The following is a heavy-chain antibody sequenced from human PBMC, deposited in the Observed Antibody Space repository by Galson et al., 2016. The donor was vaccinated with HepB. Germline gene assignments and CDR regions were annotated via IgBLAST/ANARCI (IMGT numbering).Heavy chain of an antibody. CDR1: GASIGSGGYY. CDR2: IYYSGRT. Sequence: TLSLTCTVSGASIGSGGYYWNWIRQHPGKDVEWIGSIYYSGRTYYNPSLTSRVTISVETSNNQSSLNLNSVTAADTAVYYCGRDWAYCSGDCFSAMGWFDPWGQGTLVSVSS. J-gene: IGHJ5*02. CDR3: GRDWAYCSGDCFSAMGWFDP. D-gene: IGHD2-21*02. V-gene: IGHV4-31*03.